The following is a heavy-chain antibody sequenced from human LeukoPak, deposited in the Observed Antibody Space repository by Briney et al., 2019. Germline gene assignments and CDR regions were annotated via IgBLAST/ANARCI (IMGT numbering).Heavy chain of an antibody. Sequence: PGGSLRLSCVASGFTFSTYGMHWVRQAPGKGLEWVSVISGGVGSTYYADSVKCRFTISRDNSKNTLYLQMNSLRAEDTAVYYCAKGEGGSSGYCYYFDYWGQGTLVTVSS. CDR2: ISGGVGST. CDR1: GFTFSTYG. V-gene: IGHV3-NL1*01. D-gene: IGHD3-22*01. CDR3: AKGEGGSSGYCYYFDY. J-gene: IGHJ4*02.